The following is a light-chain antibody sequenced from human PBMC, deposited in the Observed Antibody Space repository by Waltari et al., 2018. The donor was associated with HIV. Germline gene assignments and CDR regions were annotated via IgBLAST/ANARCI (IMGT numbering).Light chain of an antibody. Sequence: QSVLTQPHSVSGAPGQRVTISCSGSSSNIGPGYDVQWYQQLPGTAPKLLMYPNSYRPSGVPDRFSGSKSGTSASLAITGLQAEDEADYYCQSYDSSLSSVVFGGGTKLTVL. CDR3: QSYDSSLSSVV. V-gene: IGLV1-40*01. CDR1: SSNIGPGYD. J-gene: IGLJ2*01. CDR2: PNS.